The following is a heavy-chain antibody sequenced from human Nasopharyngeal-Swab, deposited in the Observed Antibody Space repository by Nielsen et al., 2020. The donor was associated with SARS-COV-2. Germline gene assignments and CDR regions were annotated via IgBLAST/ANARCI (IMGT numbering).Heavy chain of an antibody. D-gene: IGHD3-10*01. V-gene: IGHV1-2*02. CDR1: GYTFTGYY. Sequence: ASVKVSCKASGYTFTGYYMHWVRQAPGQGLEWMGWINPNSGGTNYAQKFQGRVTMTEDTSTDTAYMELSSLRSEDTAVYYCATDSRWYYGSGSYYLGAFDIWGQGTMVTVSS. CDR3: ATDSRWYYGSGSYYLGAFDI. CDR2: INPNSGGT. J-gene: IGHJ3*02.